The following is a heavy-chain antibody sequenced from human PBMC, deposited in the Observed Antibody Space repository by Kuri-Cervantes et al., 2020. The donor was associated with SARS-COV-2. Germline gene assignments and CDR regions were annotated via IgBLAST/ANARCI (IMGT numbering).Heavy chain of an antibody. CDR3: ARASTTIYGVLIALFSSNAFGI. CDR2: IYHNGST. J-gene: IGHJ3*02. CDR1: GYSIRRGYY. D-gene: IGHD3-3*01. V-gene: IGHV4-38-2*01. Sequence: SQTLSLTCAVSGYSIRRGYYWGWIRQPPGKGLEWIGSIYHNGSTYYNPSLKSRVTISVDTSKNQFSLRLSSVTAADTGVYYCARASTTIYGVLIALFSSNAFGIWGQGTMVTVSS.